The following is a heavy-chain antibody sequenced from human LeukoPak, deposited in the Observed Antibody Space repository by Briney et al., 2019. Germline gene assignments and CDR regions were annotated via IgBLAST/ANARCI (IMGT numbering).Heavy chain of an antibody. CDR2: ISSSSSYI. Sequence: GGSLRLSCAASGFTFSSYSMNWVRQAPGKGLEWVSSISSSSSYIYYADSVKGRFTISRDNAKNSLYLQMNGLRAEDTAVYYCAREGIAVAGSTLDYWGQGTLVTVSS. CDR3: AREGIAVAGSTLDY. J-gene: IGHJ4*02. CDR1: GFTFSSYS. D-gene: IGHD6-19*01. V-gene: IGHV3-21*01.